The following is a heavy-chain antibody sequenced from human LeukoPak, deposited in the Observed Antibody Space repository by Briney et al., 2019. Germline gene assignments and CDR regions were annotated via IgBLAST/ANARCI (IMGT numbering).Heavy chain of an antibody. J-gene: IGHJ5*02. CDR3: ARDRPNYHESKGHYYNRDGDH. V-gene: IGHV3-23*01. CDR2: MCGSAGCT. D-gene: IGHD1-14*01. Sequence: GGSLRLSCAASGFTFKIYAMSWVRLAPGKGLQWVASMCGSAGCTFYADSVKGRFTISRDNSEDTLYLQMNSLRAEDTAIYYCARDRPNYHESKGHYYNRDGDHGGQGTLVTV. CDR1: GFTFKIYA.